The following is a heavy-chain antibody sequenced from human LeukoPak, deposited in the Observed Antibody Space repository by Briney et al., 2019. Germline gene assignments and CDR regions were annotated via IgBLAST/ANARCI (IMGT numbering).Heavy chain of an antibody. V-gene: IGHV3-7*01. CDR1: GFTFSDYW. CDR3: VGPKD. J-gene: IGHJ4*02. CDR2: IKRDGGDQ. Sequence: GGSLRLSCAASGFTFSDYWMNWVRQTPGKGLEWVANIKRDGGDQNYVDSVKGRFTISRDNAKNSLYLQMNSLRAEDTAMYYCVGPKDWGQGTLVTVSS.